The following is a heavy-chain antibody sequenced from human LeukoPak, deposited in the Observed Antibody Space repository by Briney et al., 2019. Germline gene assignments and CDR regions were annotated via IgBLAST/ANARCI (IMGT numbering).Heavy chain of an antibody. CDR2: IYYSGST. V-gene: IGHV4-59*01. Sequence: ASETLSLTCTVSGGSISSYYWSWIRQPPGKGLEWIGYIYYSGSTNYNPSLKSRVTISVDTSKNQFSLKLSSVTAADTAVYYCARIYGSGSYRQVDYXGQGTLVTVSS. CDR3: ARIYGSGSYRQVDY. D-gene: IGHD3-10*01. CDR1: GGSISSYY. J-gene: IGHJ4*02.